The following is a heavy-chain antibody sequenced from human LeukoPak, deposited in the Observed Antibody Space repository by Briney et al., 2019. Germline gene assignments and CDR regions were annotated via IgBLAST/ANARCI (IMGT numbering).Heavy chain of an antibody. Sequence: GSLRLSCAASGFTFNNYGMHWVRQAPGKGLEWVAVISYDGPNKYYADSVRGRFTISRDNSKNTLDLQMNSLRAEDTAVYYCAKRYCSSTSCNWFDPWGQGTLVTVSS. CDR1: GFTFNNYG. CDR2: ISYDGPNK. D-gene: IGHD2-2*01. V-gene: IGHV3-30*18. J-gene: IGHJ5*02. CDR3: AKRYCSSTSCNWFDP.